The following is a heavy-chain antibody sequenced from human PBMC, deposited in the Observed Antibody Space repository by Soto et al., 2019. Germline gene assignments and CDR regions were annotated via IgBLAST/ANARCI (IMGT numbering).Heavy chain of an antibody. CDR3: AGRIAVAGPEESFDH. D-gene: IGHD6-19*01. V-gene: IGHV1-18*01. J-gene: IGHJ4*02. CDR1: GYTFTIYC. Sequence: ASVKVSCKASGYTFTIYCISWVRQAPGQGLEWMGWISAYNGNTNYAQKLQGRVTMTTDTSTSTAYMELRSLRSDDTAVYYCAGRIAVAGPEESFDHWGQGTLVTVSS. CDR2: ISAYNGNT.